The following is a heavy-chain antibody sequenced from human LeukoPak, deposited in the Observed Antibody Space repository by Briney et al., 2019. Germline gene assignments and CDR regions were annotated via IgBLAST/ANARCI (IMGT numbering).Heavy chain of an antibody. CDR1: GFPFSSYV. J-gene: IGHJ4*02. D-gene: IGHD2-2*03. Sequence: GGSLRLSCAASGFPFSSYVMGWVRQAPGKGLEWVSVISDNIENTYYADSVKGRFTISRDNSKNTLYLQMNSLGAEDTAIYYCATLGFCTSTSCSFVNWGQGTLVTVSS. CDR2: ISDNIENT. V-gene: IGHV3-23*01. CDR3: ATLGFCTSTSCSFVN.